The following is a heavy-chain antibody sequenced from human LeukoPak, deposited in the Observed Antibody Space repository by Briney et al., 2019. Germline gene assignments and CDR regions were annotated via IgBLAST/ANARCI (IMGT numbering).Heavy chain of an antibody. CDR3: ARDINGLYDY. J-gene: IGHJ4*02. V-gene: IGHV1-69*05. CDR1: GGTFSSYA. D-gene: IGHD2-15*01. Sequence: SVKVSCKASGGTFSSYAISWVRQAPGQGLEWMGGIIPIFGTANYAQKLQGRVTMTTDTSTGTAYMELRSLRSDDTAVYYCARDINGLYDYWGQGTLVTVSS. CDR2: IIPIFGTA.